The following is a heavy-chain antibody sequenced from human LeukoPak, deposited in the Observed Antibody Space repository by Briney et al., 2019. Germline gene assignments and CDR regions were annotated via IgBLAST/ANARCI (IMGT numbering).Heavy chain of an antibody. CDR3: AKDWRHLDY. J-gene: IGHJ4*02. D-gene: IGHD6-25*01. Sequence: GGSLRLSCSASGFSFSTYAMSWVRQAPGKGLEWVSTIGSSDDSTYYADSVKGRFTITSDSSKNTLDLQMNSLRADDTAVYYCAKDWRHLDYWGQGTLVTVSS. V-gene: IGHV3-23*01. CDR1: GFSFSTYA. CDR2: IGSSDDST.